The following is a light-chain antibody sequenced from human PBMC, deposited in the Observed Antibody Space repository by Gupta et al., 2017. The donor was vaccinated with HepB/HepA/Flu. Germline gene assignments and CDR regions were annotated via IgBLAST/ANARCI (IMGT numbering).Light chain of an antibody. CDR1: SSNIGARYD. V-gene: IGLV1-40*01. CDR3: QYYDTSLSGSV. CDR2: GNS. J-gene: IGLJ2*01. Sequence: QSVLTQPPSVSGAPGQRVTISCTGSSSNIGARYDVHWYQQLPGTAPKLLIYGNSNRPSGVPVRFSGSNSGTSASLAITGLQAEDEADYYCQYYDTSLSGSVFGGGTKLTVL.